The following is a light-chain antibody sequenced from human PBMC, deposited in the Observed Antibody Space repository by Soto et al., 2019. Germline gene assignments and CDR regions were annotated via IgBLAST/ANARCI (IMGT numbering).Light chain of an antibody. Sequence: EVVMTQSPATLSVSPGERATLSCRASQSVNANLAWYQQKPGQAPRLLIHGASNRATGIPARCSGSGFGTDFILTIRSPRSEDFAVYYCQQYNTWLWTFGQGTKVEI. CDR2: GAS. V-gene: IGKV3-15*01. CDR3: QQYNTWLWT. CDR1: QSVNAN. J-gene: IGKJ1*01.